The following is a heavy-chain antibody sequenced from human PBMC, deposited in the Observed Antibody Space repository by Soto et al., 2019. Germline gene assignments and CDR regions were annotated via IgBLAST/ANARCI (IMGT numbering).Heavy chain of an antibody. D-gene: IGHD4-17*01. CDR2: IYYSGGT. Sequence: SETLSLTCTVSGGSISSSSYYWGWIRQPPGKGLEWIGSIYYSGGTYYNPSLKSRVTISVDTSKNQFSLKLSSVTAADTAVYYCARQGAYGDSAGRDAFDIWGQGTMVTVSS. J-gene: IGHJ3*02. V-gene: IGHV4-39*01. CDR3: ARQGAYGDSAGRDAFDI. CDR1: GGSISSSSYY.